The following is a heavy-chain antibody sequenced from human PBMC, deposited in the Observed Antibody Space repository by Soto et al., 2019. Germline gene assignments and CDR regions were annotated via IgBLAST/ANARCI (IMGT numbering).Heavy chain of an antibody. Sequence: DVQLVESGGGLVQPGRSLRLSCAASGFTFDDYAMHWVRQAPGKGLEWVSGISWNSGRIGYADSVKGRFTISRDNAKNTLLLQTNSLRTDETALYYCAKDMHLSVTAIGDYWGQATLVTVSS. CDR1: GFTFDDYA. V-gene: IGHV3-9*01. CDR2: ISWNSGRI. CDR3: AKDMHLSVTAIGDY. J-gene: IGHJ4*02. D-gene: IGHD2-21*02.